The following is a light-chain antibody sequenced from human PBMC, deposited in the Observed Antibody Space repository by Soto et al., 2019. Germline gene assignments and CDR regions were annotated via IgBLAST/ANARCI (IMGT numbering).Light chain of an antibody. CDR3: QQDNNWPPT. CDR1: QSVSSN. V-gene: IGKV3-15*01. Sequence: EIVMTQSPATLSVSPGERATLSCRASQSVSSNLAWYQQKPGQAPRLLIYGASTRATGIPARFSGSGSGTEFTLTINSLQSEDFAVYYCQQDNNWPPTFGQGTRLEIK. CDR2: GAS. J-gene: IGKJ5*01.